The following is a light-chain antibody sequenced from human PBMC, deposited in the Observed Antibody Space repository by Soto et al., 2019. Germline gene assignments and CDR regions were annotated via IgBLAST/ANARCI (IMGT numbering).Light chain of an antibody. J-gene: IGLJ2*01. V-gene: IGLV2-8*01. CDR1: PSDVGGSNS. CDR3: SSYTSSSTVV. Sequence: QSALTQPPSASGSPGQSVTISCTGTPSDVGGSNSVSWYQQHPGKAPNLMIYDVNKRPSGVPDRFSGSKSGSTASLTISGLQAEDEADYFCSSYTSSSTVVFGGGTQLTVL. CDR2: DVN.